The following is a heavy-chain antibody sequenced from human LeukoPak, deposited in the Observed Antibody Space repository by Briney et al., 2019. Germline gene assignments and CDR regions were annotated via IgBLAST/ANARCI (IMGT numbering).Heavy chain of an antibody. V-gene: IGHV4-34*01. J-gene: IGHJ4*02. D-gene: IGHD6-13*01. Sequence: SETLSLTCTVSGGSISSYYWSWIRQPPGKGLEWIGEINHSGSTNYNPSLKSRVTISVDTSKNQFSLKLSSVTAADTAVYYCASYRGYSSSWYLDYWGQGTLVTVSS. CDR1: GGSISSYY. CDR3: ASYRGYSSSWYLDY. CDR2: INHSGST.